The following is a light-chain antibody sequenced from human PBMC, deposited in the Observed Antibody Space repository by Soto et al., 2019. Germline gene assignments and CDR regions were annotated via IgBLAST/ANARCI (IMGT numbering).Light chain of an antibody. J-gene: IGLJ2*01. V-gene: IGLV2-14*01. CDR1: SSDVGGYNY. CDR2: EVS. Sequence: QSVLTQPASVSGSPGQSITIYCTGTSSDVGGYNYVSWYQQHPGKAPKLMIYEVSNRPSGVSNRFSGSKSGNKASLTISGLQAEDEADYYCSSYTSSGTLDVVFGGGTKLTVL. CDR3: SSYTSSGTLDVV.